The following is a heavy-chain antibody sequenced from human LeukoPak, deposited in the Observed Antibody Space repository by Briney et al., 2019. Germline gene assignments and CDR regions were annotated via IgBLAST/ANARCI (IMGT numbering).Heavy chain of an antibody. D-gene: IGHD5-24*01. CDR3: AKVNKKMADLDY. Sequence: PGASLRLSCAASGFTFSSYAMSWVRQAPGKGLEWVSAISGSGGSTYYADSVKGRFTISRDNSKNTLYLQMNSLKAEDTAVYYCAKVNKKMADLDYWGQGTLVTVSS. J-gene: IGHJ4*02. CDR2: ISGSGGST. CDR1: GFTFSSYA. V-gene: IGHV3-23*01.